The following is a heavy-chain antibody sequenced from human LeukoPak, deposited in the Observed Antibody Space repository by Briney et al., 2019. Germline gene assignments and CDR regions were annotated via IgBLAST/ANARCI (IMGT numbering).Heavy chain of an antibody. D-gene: IGHD2/OR15-2a*01. CDR2: VSPRGAT. V-gene: IGHV4-4*08. CDR3: ARDPRERFSTFAL. CDR1: GASINGFF. Sequence: PSETLSLTCSVSGASINGFFWNWVRQTPEKGLEWIGYVSPRGATTSNPTLKSRVSITIELFKSKISQTITSVTAAGSALYYCARDPRERFSTFALWGPGTTVSVS. J-gene: IGHJ6*02.